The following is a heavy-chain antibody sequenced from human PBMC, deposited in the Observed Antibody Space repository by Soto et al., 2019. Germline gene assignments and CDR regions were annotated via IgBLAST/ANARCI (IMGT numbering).Heavy chain of an antibody. CDR3: ARDRVYGAHYYYGMDV. V-gene: IGHV1-46*01. Sequence: QVQLVQSGAEVKKPGASVKVSCKASGYSFTRYYMHWVRQAPGQGLEWMGIINPSSGSTYNAQKFQGRVTMTRDMSTNTVYMEMSSLRSEDTAVYYCARDRVYGAHYYYGMDVWGQGTTVTVSS. D-gene: IGHD4-17*01. CDR1: GYSFTRYY. J-gene: IGHJ6*02. CDR2: INPSSGST.